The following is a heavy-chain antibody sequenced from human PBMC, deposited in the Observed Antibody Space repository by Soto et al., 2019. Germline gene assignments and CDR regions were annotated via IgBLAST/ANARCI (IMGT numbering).Heavy chain of an antibody. CDR2: IYSGGST. D-gene: IGHD2-15*01. J-gene: IGHJ4*02. CDR3: ARGYCSGGSCYLLDY. Sequence: GGSLRLSCAASGFTVSSNYMSWVHQAPGKGLEWVSVIYSGGSTYYADSVKGRFTISRDNSKNTLYLQMNSLRAEDTAVYYCARGYCSGGSCYLLDYWGQGTLVTVSS. CDR1: GFTVSSNY. V-gene: IGHV3-53*01.